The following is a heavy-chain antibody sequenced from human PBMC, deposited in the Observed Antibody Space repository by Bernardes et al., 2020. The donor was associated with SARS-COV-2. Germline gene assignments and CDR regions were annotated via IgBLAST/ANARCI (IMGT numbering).Heavy chain of an antibody. J-gene: IGHJ6*02. Sequence: GGSLRLSCEASGFTFTTYSMIWVRQAPGKGLEWVSSISSSSSYIYYADSVKGRFTISRDNAKNSLLLQMNSLRAEDTAVYYCARRGSFNGMDVWGQGTTVTVSS. V-gene: IGHV3-21*01. CDR3: ARRGSFNGMDV. CDR2: ISSSSSYI. D-gene: IGHD3-10*01. CDR1: GFTFTTYS.